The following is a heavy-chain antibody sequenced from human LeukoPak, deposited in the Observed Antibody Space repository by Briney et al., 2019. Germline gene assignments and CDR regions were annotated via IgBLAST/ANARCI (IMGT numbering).Heavy chain of an antibody. J-gene: IGHJ4*02. CDR2: INPNSGGT. CDR3: ARGYYYDSSGYFDLDY. D-gene: IGHD3-22*01. Sequence: ASVKVSRKASGYTFTGKYMHWVRQAPGQGLEWMGWINPNSGGTNYAQKFQGRVTMTRDTSISTAYMELSRLRSDDTAVYYCARGYYYDSSGYFDLDYWGQGTLVTVSS. V-gene: IGHV1-2*02. CDR1: GYTFTGKY.